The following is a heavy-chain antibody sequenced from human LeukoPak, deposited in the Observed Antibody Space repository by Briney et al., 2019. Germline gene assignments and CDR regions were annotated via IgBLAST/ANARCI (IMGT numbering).Heavy chain of an antibody. J-gene: IGHJ3*02. D-gene: IGHD3-3*01. CDR3: TTNPMPTPTIFGVAMRDDEYDSI. CDR2: IKSKTDGGTT. Sequence: KPGGSLRLSCAASGFTFSNAWMSWVRQAPGKGLEWVGRIKSKTDGGTTDYAAPVKGRFTISRDDSKNTLYLQMNSLKTEDTAVYYCTTNPMPTPTIFGVAMRDDEYDSIWGQGTMVTVSS. V-gene: IGHV3-15*01. CDR1: GFTFSNAW.